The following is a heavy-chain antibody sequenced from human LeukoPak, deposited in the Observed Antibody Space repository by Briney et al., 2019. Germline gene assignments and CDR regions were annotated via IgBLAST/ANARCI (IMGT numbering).Heavy chain of an antibody. V-gene: IGHV3-15*01. CDR3: TTEEDGYYYYGMDV. Sequence: GGSLRLSCAASGFTFSNAWMSWVRQAPGKGLEWVGRIKSKTDGGTTDYAAPVKGRFTISRDDSKNTLYLQMNSLKTEDTAVYYCTTEEDGYYYYGMDVWGQGTTVTVSS. J-gene: IGHJ6*02. D-gene: IGHD2-15*01. CDR1: GFTFSNAW. CDR2: IKSKTDGGTT.